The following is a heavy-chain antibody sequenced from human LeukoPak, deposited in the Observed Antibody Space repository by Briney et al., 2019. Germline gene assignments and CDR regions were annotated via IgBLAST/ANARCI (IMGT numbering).Heavy chain of an antibody. CDR1: GFTVSSNY. CDR3: ARGDGYNSAPFDY. Sequence: PGGSLRLSCAVSGFTVSSNYMSWVRQAPGKGLEWVSVIYSGGSTYYADSVKGRFTISRDNSKNTLYLQMNSLRAEDTAVYYCARGDGYNSAPFDYWGQGTLVTVSS. V-gene: IGHV3-53*01. CDR2: IYSGGST. D-gene: IGHD5-24*01. J-gene: IGHJ4*02.